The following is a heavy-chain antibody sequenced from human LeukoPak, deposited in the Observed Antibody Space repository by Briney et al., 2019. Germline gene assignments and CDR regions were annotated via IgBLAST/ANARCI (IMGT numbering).Heavy chain of an antibody. CDR2: IIPIFGTA. CDR1: GGTFSSYA. D-gene: IGHD3-22*01. J-gene: IGHJ6*02. CDR3: ARASYDSSGYYYYYGMDV. Sequence: VKVSCKASGGTFSSYAISWVRQAPGQGLEWMGGIIPIFGTANYAQKFQGRVTITADESTSTAYMELSSLRSEDTAVYYCARASYDSSGYYYYYGMDVWGQGTTVTVSS. V-gene: IGHV1-69*01.